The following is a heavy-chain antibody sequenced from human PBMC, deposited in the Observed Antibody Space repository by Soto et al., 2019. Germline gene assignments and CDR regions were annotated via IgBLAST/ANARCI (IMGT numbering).Heavy chain of an antibody. D-gene: IGHD3-9*01. CDR1: GYTFTSYG. V-gene: IGHV1-18*01. J-gene: IGHJ5*02. Sequence: ASVKVSCKASGYTFTSYGISWVRQAPGQGLEWMGWISAYNGNTNYAQKLQGRVTMTTDTSTSTAYMELRSLRSDDTAVYYCARGGTIGILTGYGWFDPWGQGTLVTVSS. CDR2: ISAYNGNT. CDR3: ARGGTIGILTGYGWFDP.